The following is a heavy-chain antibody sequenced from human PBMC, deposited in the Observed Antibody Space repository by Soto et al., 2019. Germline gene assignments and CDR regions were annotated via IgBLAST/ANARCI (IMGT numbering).Heavy chain of an antibody. CDR2: IYYSGST. V-gene: IGHV4-31*03. D-gene: IGHD6-13*01. CDR3: ARGIKVGYSSSWDEYYFDY. J-gene: IGHJ4*02. Sequence: QVQLQESGPGLVKPSQTLSLTCTVSGGSISSGGYYWSWIRQHPGKGLEWIGYIYYSGSTYYNPSLKSRITISVDTSKNQFSLKLSSVTAADTAVYYCARGIKVGYSSSWDEYYFDYWGQGTLVTVSS. CDR1: GGSISSGGYY.